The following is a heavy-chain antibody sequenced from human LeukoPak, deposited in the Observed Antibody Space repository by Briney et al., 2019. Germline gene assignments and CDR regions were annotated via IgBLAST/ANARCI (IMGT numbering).Heavy chain of an antibody. D-gene: IGHD3-16*01. CDR3: AREITTHGLHGMDV. CDR2: ISGRGGST. CDR1: GFTLSNYV. J-gene: IGHJ6*02. V-gene: IGHV3-23*01. Sequence: GGSLRLSCVGSGFTLSNYVMSWVRQAPGKGLEWVSVISGRGGSTNYADSVKGRFTISRDNSKNTLYLQMNSLRAEDTAVYYCAREITTHGLHGMDVWGQGTTVTVSS.